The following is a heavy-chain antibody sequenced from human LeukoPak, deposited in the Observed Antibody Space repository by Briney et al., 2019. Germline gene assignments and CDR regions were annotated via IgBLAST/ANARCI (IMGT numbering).Heavy chain of an antibody. CDR1: GYTFTGYY. D-gene: IGHD3-16*01. CDR2: INPNSGDT. Sequence: ASVKVSCKASGYTFTGYYMHWVRQAPGQGLEWMGWINPNSGDTNYAQKFQGRVTMTRETSISTAYMELSRLRSDDTAVYYCASGGQTWASNFDYWGQGTLVTVSS. CDR3: ASGGQTWASNFDY. V-gene: IGHV1-2*02. J-gene: IGHJ4*02.